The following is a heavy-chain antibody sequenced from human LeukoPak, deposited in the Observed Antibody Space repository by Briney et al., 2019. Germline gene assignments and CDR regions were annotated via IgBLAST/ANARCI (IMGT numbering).Heavy chain of an antibody. Sequence: GGSLRLSCAASGFTFSSYAMRWVRQAPGKGLEWVSAISGSGGSTYYADSVKGRFTISRDNSKNTLYLQMNSLRAEDTAVYYCAKGARSSGWSAKAGYFDLWGRGTLVTVSS. CDR3: AKGARSSGWSAKAGYFDL. CDR1: GFTFSSYA. D-gene: IGHD6-19*01. CDR2: ISGSGGST. J-gene: IGHJ2*01. V-gene: IGHV3-23*01.